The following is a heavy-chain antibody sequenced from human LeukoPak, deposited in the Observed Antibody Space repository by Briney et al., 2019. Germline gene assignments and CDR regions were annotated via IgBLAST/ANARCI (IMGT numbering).Heavy chain of an antibody. V-gene: IGHV3-21*01. CDR1: GFIFSTYS. Sequence: GGSLRLSCTASGFIFSTYSMIWVRQAPGKGLEWVSSISSTSGNKYYADSVKGRFTISRDNAKNSLYLQMNSLRAEDTAVYYCAKGDVSVTREFDYWGQGTLVTVSS. CDR2: ISSTSGNK. D-gene: IGHD7-27*01. J-gene: IGHJ4*02. CDR3: AKGDVSVTREFDY.